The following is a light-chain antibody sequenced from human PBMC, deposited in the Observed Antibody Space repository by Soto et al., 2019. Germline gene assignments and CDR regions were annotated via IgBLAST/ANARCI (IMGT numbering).Light chain of an antibody. CDR2: AAS. V-gene: IGKV1-39*01. CDR3: QQIYSTPWT. Sequence: DIQMTQSPSSLSASVGDRVTISCRASQSISSSLNWYQQKPGKAPKLLIYAASSLQSGVPSRFSGSGSGTDITLTISSLQPEDFATYYCQQIYSTPWTFGQGTKVEIK. CDR1: QSISSS. J-gene: IGKJ1*01.